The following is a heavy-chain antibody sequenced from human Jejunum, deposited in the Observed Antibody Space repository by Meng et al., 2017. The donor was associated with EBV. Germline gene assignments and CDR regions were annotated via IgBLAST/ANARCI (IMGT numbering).Heavy chain of an antibody. CDR2: IYNSEST. CDR1: GGSVSSGGYY. J-gene: IGHJ4*02. D-gene: IGHD1-26*01. V-gene: IGHV4-61*08. CDR3: ARDQNGSYFAY. Sequence: VQPQASGPGLVKPSETLSLTCTFSGGSVSSGGYYWSWIRQPPGKGLEWIGYIYNSESTNYKSSLKSRVTISADTSKNQFSLRLSSVTAADTAVYYCARDQNGSYFAYWGQGTLVTVSS.